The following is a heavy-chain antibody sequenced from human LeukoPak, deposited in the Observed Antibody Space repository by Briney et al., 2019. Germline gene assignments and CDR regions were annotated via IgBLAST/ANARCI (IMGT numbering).Heavy chain of an antibody. CDR2: ISWNSSSI. CDR3: AKAYNSGWYLGCFDY. D-gene: IGHD6-19*01. CDR1: GFTFDDYA. Sequence: GRSLRLSCAASGFTFDDYAMHWVRQAPGKGLEWVSGISWNSSSIGYADSVKGRFTISRDNAKNSLYLQMNSLRAEDMALYYCAKAYNSGWYLGCFDYWGQGTLVTVSS. J-gene: IGHJ4*02. V-gene: IGHV3-9*03.